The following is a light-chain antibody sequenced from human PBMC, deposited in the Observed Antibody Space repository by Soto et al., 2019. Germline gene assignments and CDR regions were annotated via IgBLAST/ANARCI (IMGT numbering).Light chain of an antibody. CDR3: QAYDYSLTASV. Sequence: QPVLMQPPSVSGAPGQRVTISCTGNSSNLGAGYDVHWYQQLPGAAPKLVIFGNRNRPSGIPERFSGSKSGTSASLAITGLQAEDEADYYCQAYDYSLTASVFGGGTKLTVL. V-gene: IGLV1-40*01. J-gene: IGLJ3*02. CDR1: SSNLGAGYD. CDR2: GNR.